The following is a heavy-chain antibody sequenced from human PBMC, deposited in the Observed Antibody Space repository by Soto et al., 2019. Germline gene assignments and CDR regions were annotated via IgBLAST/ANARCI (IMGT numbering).Heavy chain of an antibody. Sequence: EVQLLESGGGLVQPGGSLRLSCAASGFTFNNYAMTWVRPAPGKGLEWVSAISGGGDTPSYAASVKGRFTVSRDGSKNTLYLQMSSLIAEDTALYYCAKGRGGSGSLTPRVDFWGQGTLVTVSA. CDR1: GFTFNNYA. J-gene: IGHJ4*02. V-gene: IGHV3-23*01. CDR3: AKGRGGSGSLTPRVDF. D-gene: IGHD3-10*01. CDR2: ISGGGDTP.